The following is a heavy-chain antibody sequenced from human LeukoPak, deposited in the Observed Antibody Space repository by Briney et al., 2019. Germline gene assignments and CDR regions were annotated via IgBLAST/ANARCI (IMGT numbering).Heavy chain of an antibody. CDR2: ISYDGSNK. Sequence: GGSLRLSCAASGFTFSAYGVHWVRQAPGKGLEWVAVISYDGSNKYYADSVQGRFTISRDNSKNTLYLQMNSLRAEDTAVYYCAKDSVCSGGSCYSNYYGMDVWGKGTTVTVSS. V-gene: IGHV3-30*18. D-gene: IGHD2-15*01. CDR1: GFTFSAYG. CDR3: AKDSVCSGGSCYSNYYGMDV. J-gene: IGHJ6*04.